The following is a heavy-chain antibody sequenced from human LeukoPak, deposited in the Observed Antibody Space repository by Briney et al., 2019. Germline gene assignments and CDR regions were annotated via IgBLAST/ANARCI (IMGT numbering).Heavy chain of an antibody. CDR3: ASRMTF. V-gene: IGHV3-53*04. J-gene: IGHJ4*02. CDR1: GVNVSGDY. D-gene: IGHD2/OR15-2a*01. CDR2: IYSGGDT. Sequence: GGSLRLSCAASGVNVSGDYMSWVRQAPGKGLQWVSLIYSGGDTYYADSVKGRFTIYKHNSRNTLYLQMSSLRTEDTAIYYCASRMTFGGPGTLVTVPS.